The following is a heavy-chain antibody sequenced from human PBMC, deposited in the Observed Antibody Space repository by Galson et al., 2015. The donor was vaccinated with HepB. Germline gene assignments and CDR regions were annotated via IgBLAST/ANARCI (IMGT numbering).Heavy chain of an antibody. CDR2: ISYDGSNK. J-gene: IGHJ4*02. D-gene: IGHD2-2*01. V-gene: IGHV3-30*04. CDR1: GFTFSSYA. CDR3: ARDNQEVPAAPDY. Sequence: SLRLSCAASGFTFSSYAMHWVRQAPGKGLEWVAVISYDGSNKYYADSVKGRFTISRDNSKNTLYLQMNSLRAEDTAVYYCARDNQEVPAAPDYWGQGTLVTVSS.